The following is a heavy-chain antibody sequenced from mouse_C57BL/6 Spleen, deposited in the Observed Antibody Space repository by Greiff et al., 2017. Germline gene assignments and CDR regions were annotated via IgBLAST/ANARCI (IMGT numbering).Heavy chain of an antibody. V-gene: IGHV2-2*01. CDR1: GFSFTSYG. D-gene: IGHD2-5*01. CDR2: IWRGGST. Sequence: QVQLQQSGPGLVKPSPCLPITCTASGFSFTSYGVHWVRQSPGKGLEWLGVIWRGGSTDYYAAFISRLSISKDNSKSQVSFILNSLQSDDTAIYYCARYSNYLYWYFDVWGTGTTVTVSS. J-gene: IGHJ1*03. CDR3: ARYSNYLYWYFDV.